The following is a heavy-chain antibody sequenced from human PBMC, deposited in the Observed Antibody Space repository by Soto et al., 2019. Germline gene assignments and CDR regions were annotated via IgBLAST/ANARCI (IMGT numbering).Heavy chain of an antibody. Sequence: QVQLVESGGGVVQPGRSLRLSCAASGFIFSNFGMHGVRQAPGKGLEWVAVIWYDGSNEYYADSVKGRFTISKDNSKNTLYLQMNSLRAEDTAVYYCARDDIPGRAVATYGMDVWGQGTTVTVSS. CDR2: IWYDGSNE. V-gene: IGHV3-33*01. J-gene: IGHJ6*02. CDR3: ARDDIPGRAVATYGMDV. CDR1: GFIFSNFG. D-gene: IGHD6-19*01.